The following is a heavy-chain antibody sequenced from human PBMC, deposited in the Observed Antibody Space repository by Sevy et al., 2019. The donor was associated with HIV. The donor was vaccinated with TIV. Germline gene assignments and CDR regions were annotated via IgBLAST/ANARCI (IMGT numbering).Heavy chain of an antibody. D-gene: IGHD3-3*01. V-gene: IGHV3-30-3*01. CDR1: GFTFSSYA. J-gene: IGHJ4*02. Sequence: GGSLRLSCAASGFTFSSYAMHWVRQAPGKGLEWVAVISYDGSNKYYADSVKGRFTISRDNSKNTLYLQMNSLRAEDTAVYYCARREFGLFGYWGQGTLVTVSS. CDR3: ARREFGLFGY. CDR2: ISYDGSNK.